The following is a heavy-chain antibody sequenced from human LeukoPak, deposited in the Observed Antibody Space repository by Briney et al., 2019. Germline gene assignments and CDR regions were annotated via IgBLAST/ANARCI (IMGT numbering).Heavy chain of an antibody. CDR1: GFTFSSYA. CDR3: AKDHVNYDFWSGYFDY. V-gene: IGHV3-23*01. Sequence: GGSLRLSCAASGFTFSSYAMSWVRQAPGKGLEWVSAISGSGGSTYYADSVKGRFTISRDNSKNTQYLQMNSLRAEDTAVYYCAKDHVNYDFWSGYFDYWGQGTLVTVSS. D-gene: IGHD3-3*01. J-gene: IGHJ4*02. CDR2: ISGSGGST.